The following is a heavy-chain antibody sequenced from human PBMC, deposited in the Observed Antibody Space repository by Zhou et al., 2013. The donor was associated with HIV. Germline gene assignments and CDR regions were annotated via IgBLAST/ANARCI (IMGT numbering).Heavy chain of an antibody. CDR1: GYSFSNYS. V-gene: IGHV1-18*01. CDR3: ARAHHIAVAGAPFDY. CDR2: IRASNGRT. D-gene: IGHD6-19*01. J-gene: IGHJ4*02. Sequence: QVQLVQSGAEVKKPGASVKVSCKTSGYSFSNYSISWVRQAPGQGLEWVGWIRASNGRTNYAQKFQGRVTLTTDTSTTTGYMELRSLTSDDTADYYCARAHHIAVAGAPFDYWGQGTLVTVSS.